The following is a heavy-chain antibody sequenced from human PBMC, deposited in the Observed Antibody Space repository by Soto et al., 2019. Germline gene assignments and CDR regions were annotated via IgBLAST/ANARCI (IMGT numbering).Heavy chain of an antibody. D-gene: IGHD3-3*01. CDR2: ISYDETNK. J-gene: IGHJ4*01. Sequence: QVLLVESGGGVVQPGRSLRLSCAASEFTFSTYPMHWVRQAPGKGLEWVAVISYDETNKYYADSVKGRFTISRDNSKKTLYLQMNNLRADDMAAYYCARGASDFWGAYPEIHCFDYWGHGTLVTFSS. CDR1: EFTFSTYP. V-gene: IGHV3-30-3*01. CDR3: ARGASDFWGAYPEIHCFDY.